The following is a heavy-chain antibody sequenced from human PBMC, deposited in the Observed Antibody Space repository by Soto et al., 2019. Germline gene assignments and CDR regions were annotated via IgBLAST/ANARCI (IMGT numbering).Heavy chain of an antibody. J-gene: IGHJ4*02. V-gene: IGHV3-30*18. CDR2: ISYDGSNK. CDR3: AKGYCSGGSCLFDY. Sequence: GGSLRLSCAASGFTFSSYGMHWVRQAPGKGLEWVAVISYDGSNKYYADSVKGRFTTSRDNSKNTLYLQMNSLRAEDTAVYYCAKGYCSGGSCLFDYWGQGTLVTVSS. CDR1: GFTFSSYG. D-gene: IGHD2-15*01.